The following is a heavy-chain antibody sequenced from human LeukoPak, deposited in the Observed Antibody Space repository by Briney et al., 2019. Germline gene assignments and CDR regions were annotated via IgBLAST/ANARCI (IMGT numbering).Heavy chain of an antibody. Sequence: QSGGSLRLSCTVSGFTVSSNSMSWVRQAPGKGLEWVSAISGSGGSTYYADSVKGRFTISRDNSKNTLYLQMNSLRAEDTAVYYCAKSRPRPGSYYANFDYWGQGTLVTVSS. CDR2: ISGSGGST. CDR3: AKSRPRPGSYYANFDY. J-gene: IGHJ4*02. CDR1: GFTVSSNS. D-gene: IGHD3-10*01. V-gene: IGHV3-23*01.